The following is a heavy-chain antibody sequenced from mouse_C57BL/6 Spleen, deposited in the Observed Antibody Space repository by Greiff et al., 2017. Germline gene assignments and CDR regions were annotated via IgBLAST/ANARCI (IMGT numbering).Heavy chain of an antibody. D-gene: IGHD1-1*01. Sequence: DVQLVESEGGLVQPGSSMKLSCTASGFTFSDYYMAWVRQVPEKGLEWVANINYDGSSTYYLDSLKSRFIISRDNAKNILYLQMSSLKSEDTATYYCAREDYGSSPFAYWGQGTLVTVSA. CDR3: AREDYGSSPFAY. CDR1: GFTFSDYY. V-gene: IGHV5-16*01. J-gene: IGHJ3*01. CDR2: INYDGSST.